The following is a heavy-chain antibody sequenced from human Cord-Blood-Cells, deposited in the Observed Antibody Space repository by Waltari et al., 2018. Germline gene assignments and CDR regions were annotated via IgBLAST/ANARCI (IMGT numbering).Heavy chain of an antibody. CDR2: INHSEST. Sequence: QVQLQQWGAGLLKPSETLSLTGAVSGGSFSGYYWSWIRQPPGKGLKGIGEINHSESTNYNPSLKSRVTISVDTSKIQFSLKLSSVTAADTAVYYCASYYGSGSYYNDYWGQGTLVTVSS. D-gene: IGHD3-10*01. J-gene: IGHJ4*02. V-gene: IGHV4-34*01. CDR3: ASYYGSGSYYNDY. CDR1: GGSFSGYY.